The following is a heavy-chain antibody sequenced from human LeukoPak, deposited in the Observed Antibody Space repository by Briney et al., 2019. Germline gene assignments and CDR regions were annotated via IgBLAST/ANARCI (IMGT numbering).Heavy chain of an antibody. J-gene: IGHJ6*03. CDR1: GFTFDDYG. Sequence: GGSLRLSCAASGFTFDDYGMSWVRQAPGKGLEWVSGINWNGGSTGYADSVKGRFTISRDNSKNTLYLQMNSLRAEDTAVYYCANAPIVVVTVNYMDVWGKGTTVTVSS. V-gene: IGHV3-20*04. CDR3: ANAPIVVVTVNYMDV. D-gene: IGHD2-21*02. CDR2: INWNGGST.